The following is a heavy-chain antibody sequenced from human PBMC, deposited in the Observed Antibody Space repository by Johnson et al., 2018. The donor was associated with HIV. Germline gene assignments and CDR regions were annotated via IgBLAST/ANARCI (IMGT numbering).Heavy chain of an antibody. CDR2: ISYDGRDK. Sequence: QVQLVESGGGVVQPGRSLRLSCTASGFTFSSYGMHWVRQAPGKGLEWVAVISYDGRDKYYANSVKGRFTISRDNSKNTLFLKMNSLRAEDTAVYYCVKVAFRIAPTSHAFDIWGQGTMVTVSS. D-gene: IGHD6-13*01. V-gene: IGHV3-30*18. CDR1: GFTFSSYG. J-gene: IGHJ3*02. CDR3: VKVAFRIAPTSHAFDI.